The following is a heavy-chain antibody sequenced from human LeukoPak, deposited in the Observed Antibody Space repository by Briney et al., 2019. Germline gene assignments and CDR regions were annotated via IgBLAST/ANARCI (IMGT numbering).Heavy chain of an antibody. J-gene: IGHJ4*02. D-gene: IGHD6-19*01. CDR3: AKEVGIAVAGGLDY. CDR1: GLTFSSYA. Sequence: PGGSLRLSCAASGLTFSSYAMSWVRQAPGKGLEWVSAISGSGGSTYYADSVKGRFTISRDNSKNTLYLQMNSLRAEDTAVYYCAKEVGIAVAGGLDYWGQGTLVTVSS. V-gene: IGHV3-23*01. CDR2: ISGSGGST.